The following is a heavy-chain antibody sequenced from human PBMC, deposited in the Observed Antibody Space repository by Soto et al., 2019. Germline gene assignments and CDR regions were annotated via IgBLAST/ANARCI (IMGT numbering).Heavy chain of an antibody. CDR2: ISAYNGNT. J-gene: IGHJ4*02. CDR1: GYTFTSYG. CDR3: AADRTYGGGGCYVD. D-gene: IGHD2-21*02. Sequence: ASVKVSCKASGYTFTSYGISWVRQAPGQGLEWMGWISAYNGNTNYAQKLQGRVTMTTDTSTSTAYMELRSLRSDDTAVYYCAADRTYGGGGCYVDWGQGTLVTVSS. V-gene: IGHV1-18*01.